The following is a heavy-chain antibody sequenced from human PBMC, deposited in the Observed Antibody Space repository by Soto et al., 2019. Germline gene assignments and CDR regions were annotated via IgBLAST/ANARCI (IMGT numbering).Heavy chain of an antibody. CDR2: INHSGST. Sequence: SETLSLTCAVYGGSFSGYYWSWIRQPPGKGLEWIGEINHSGSTNYNPSLKSRVTISVDTSKNQFSLKLSSVTAADTAVYYCAAARTYSSSWYNWFDPWGQGTLVTVSS. CDR1: GGSFSGYY. V-gene: IGHV4-34*01. CDR3: AAARTYSSSWYNWFDP. J-gene: IGHJ5*02. D-gene: IGHD6-13*01.